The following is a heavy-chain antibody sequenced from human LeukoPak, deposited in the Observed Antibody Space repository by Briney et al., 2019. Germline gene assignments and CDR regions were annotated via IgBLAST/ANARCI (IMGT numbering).Heavy chain of an antibody. CDR1: GGSVCSSNYY. V-gene: IGHV4-61*01. Sequence: SETLSLTCTVSGGSVCSSNYYWSWIRQPPGKGLEWIGYIYYSGSTNYNPSLKSRVTISVETSNNQFSLKLSSVTAADTAVYYCARSPPGYYYDSSGYYYFDYWGQGTLVTVSS. CDR2: IYYSGST. J-gene: IGHJ4*02. D-gene: IGHD3-22*01. CDR3: ARSPPGYYYDSSGYYYFDY.